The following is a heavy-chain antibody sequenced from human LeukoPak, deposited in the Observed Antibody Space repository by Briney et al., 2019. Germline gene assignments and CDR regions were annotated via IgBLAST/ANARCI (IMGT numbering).Heavy chain of an antibody. CDR1: GGSISSYY. J-gene: IGHJ4*02. Sequence: SETLSLTCTVSGGSISSYYWSWIRLPPGKGLEWIGYIYYSGSTNYNPSLKSRVTISVDTSKNQFSLKLSSVTAADTAVYYCARVSGGTLIDYWGQGTLVTVSS. CDR2: IYYSGST. D-gene: IGHD3-16*01. V-gene: IGHV4-59*01. CDR3: ARVSGGTLIDY.